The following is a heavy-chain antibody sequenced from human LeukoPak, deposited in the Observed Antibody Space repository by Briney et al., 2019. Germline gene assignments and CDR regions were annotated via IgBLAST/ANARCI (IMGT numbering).Heavy chain of an antibody. CDR2: ISAYNGNT. CDR1: GGTFSSYA. CDR3: ARDNYYGSGSYYTGVDY. V-gene: IGHV1-18*01. Sequence: ASVKVSCKASGGTFSSYAISWVRQAPGQGLEWMGWISAYNGNTNYAQKLQGRVTMTTDTSTSTAYMELRSLRSDDTAVYYCARDNYYGSGSYYTGVDYWGQGTLVTVSS. D-gene: IGHD3-10*01. J-gene: IGHJ4*02.